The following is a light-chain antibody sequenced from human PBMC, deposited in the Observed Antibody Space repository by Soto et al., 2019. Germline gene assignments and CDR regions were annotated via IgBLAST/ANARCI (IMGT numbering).Light chain of an antibody. Sequence: QSVLTQPPSVSGAPGQRITISCTGTSSTIGVGYDVHWYQQLPGTAPKLLIYHNSNRPSGVPDRFSASRSGTSASLAITGLQAEDEADYYCQSYDSSLNGHVVFGGGTKLTVL. V-gene: IGLV1-40*01. J-gene: IGLJ2*01. CDR3: QSYDSSLNGHVV. CDR2: HNS. CDR1: SSTIGVGYD.